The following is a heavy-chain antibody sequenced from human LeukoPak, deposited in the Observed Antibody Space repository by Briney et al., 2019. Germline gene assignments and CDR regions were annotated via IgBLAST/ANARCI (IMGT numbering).Heavy chain of an antibody. Sequence: GRSLRLSCAASGFTFSNYGMHWVRQAPGKGLEWVALTYYDGSNKYYADSVKGRFTISRDNSKNTLYLQMNSLRAEDTAMYYCANNFDYWGQGTLVTVSS. CDR1: GFTFSNYG. V-gene: IGHV3-33*06. CDR3: ANNFDY. J-gene: IGHJ4*02. CDR2: TYYDGSNK.